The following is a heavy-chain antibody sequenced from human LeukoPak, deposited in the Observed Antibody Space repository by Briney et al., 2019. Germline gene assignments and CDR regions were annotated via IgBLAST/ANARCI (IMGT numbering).Heavy chain of an antibody. CDR1: DGSINTYF. CDR3: ATGGYSAWCDY. V-gene: IGHV4-4*07. D-gene: IGHD6-19*01. CDR2: IDSSGTT. J-gene: IGHJ4*01. Sequence: SSETLSLTCSVSDGSINTYFWIWLRQPAGKGLEWIGCIDSSGTTSLNPSLKSRVTMSQDKSKKQFSLKLSSVTAADTAVYYCATGGYSAWCDYWGHGTQVIVSS.